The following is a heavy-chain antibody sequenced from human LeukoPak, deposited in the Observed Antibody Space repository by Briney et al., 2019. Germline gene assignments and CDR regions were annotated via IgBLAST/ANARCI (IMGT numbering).Heavy chain of an antibody. Sequence: GGSLRLSCAASGFTFSSYGMHWVRQAPGKGLEWVALIRYDGSNKYYADSVKGRFTISRDNSKNTLYLQMNSLRAEDTAVYYCAKDMTREPTPPLDLWGRGTLVTVSS. CDR1: GFTFSSYG. D-gene: IGHD1-26*01. J-gene: IGHJ2*01. V-gene: IGHV3-30*02. CDR2: IRYDGSNK. CDR3: AKDMTREPTPPLDL.